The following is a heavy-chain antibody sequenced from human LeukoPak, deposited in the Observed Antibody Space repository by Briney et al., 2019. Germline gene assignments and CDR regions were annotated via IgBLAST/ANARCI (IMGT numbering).Heavy chain of an antibody. CDR2: ISASGTLT. CDR1: GFSFSTYE. Sequence: GGSLRLSCAASGFSFSTYEMNWVRQAPGKGLEWISYISASGTLTYYADSVKGRFTISRDNSKNTLYLQMNSLRAEDTAVYYCAKYNYYDSSGYHIRYYYYYMDAWGKGTTVTISS. V-gene: IGHV3-23*01. J-gene: IGHJ6*03. D-gene: IGHD3-22*01. CDR3: AKYNYYDSSGYHIRYYYYYMDA.